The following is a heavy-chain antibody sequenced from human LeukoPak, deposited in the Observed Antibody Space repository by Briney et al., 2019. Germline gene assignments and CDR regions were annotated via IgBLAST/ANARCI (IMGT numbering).Heavy chain of an antibody. J-gene: IGHJ4*02. CDR2: IYYSGST. CDR1: GGSISSYY. V-gene: IGHV4-59*01. Sequence: PSETLSLTCTVSGGSISSYYWSWIRQPPGKGLEWIGCIYYSGSTNYNPSLKSRVTISVDTSKNQFSLKLSSVTAADTAVYYCARILYDSSGLYFDYWGQGTLVTVSS. D-gene: IGHD3-22*01. CDR3: ARILYDSSGLYFDY.